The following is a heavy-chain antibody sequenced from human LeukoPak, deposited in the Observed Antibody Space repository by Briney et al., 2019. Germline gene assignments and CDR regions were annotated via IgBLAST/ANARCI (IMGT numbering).Heavy chain of an antibody. Sequence: GGSLRLSCAASGFTCSSYEMNWVRQAPGKGLEWVSYISSSGSTIYYADSVKGRFTISRDNAKNSLYLQMNSLRAEDTAVYYCARSGSSGWYFDYWGQGTLVTVSS. V-gene: IGHV3-48*03. CDR3: ARSGSSGWYFDY. CDR2: ISSSGSTI. CDR1: GFTCSSYE. J-gene: IGHJ4*02. D-gene: IGHD6-19*01.